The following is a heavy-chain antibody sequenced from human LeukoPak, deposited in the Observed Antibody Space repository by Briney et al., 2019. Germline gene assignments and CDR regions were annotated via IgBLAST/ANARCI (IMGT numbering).Heavy chain of an antibody. CDR3: ARDGIAREYFQH. D-gene: IGHD6-13*01. Sequence: PGGSLRLSCAASGFTFSSYEMNWVRQAPGKGLEWVSYISSSGSTIYYADSVKGRFTISRDNAKNSLYLQVNSLRAEGTAVYYCARDGIAREYFQHWGQGTLVTVSS. V-gene: IGHV3-48*03. CDR2: ISSSGSTI. J-gene: IGHJ1*01. CDR1: GFTFSSYE.